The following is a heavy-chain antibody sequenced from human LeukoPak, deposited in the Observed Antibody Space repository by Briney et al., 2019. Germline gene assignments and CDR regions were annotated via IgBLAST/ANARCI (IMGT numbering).Heavy chain of an antibody. J-gene: IGHJ4*02. V-gene: IGHV5-51*01. Sequence: KSGESLKVSCKGSGYSFTSYWIGWVRQMPGKGLEWMGIIYPGDSDTRYSPSFQGQVTISADKSISTAYLQWSSLKASDTAMYYCARHYSGYYRYFDYWGQGTLVTVSS. CDR3: ARHYSGYYRYFDY. CDR2: IYPGDSDT. D-gene: IGHD3-3*01. CDR1: GYSFTSYW.